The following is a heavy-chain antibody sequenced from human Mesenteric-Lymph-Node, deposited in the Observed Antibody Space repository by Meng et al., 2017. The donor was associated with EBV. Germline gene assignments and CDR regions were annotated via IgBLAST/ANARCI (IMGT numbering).Heavy chain of an antibody. J-gene: IGHJ5*02. CDR3: ARFQLLSFGEQT. CDR1: GGSVSSDKYC. CDR2: RYHSGYT. V-gene: IGHV4-61*03. Sequence: EVGPVLAKASETLSLTCTVSGGSVSSDKYCWSWMRQPPGKRLEWIGSRYHSGYTDYNPSLKSRVTISLDTSKNHLSLKLASVTAADTAVYYCARFQLLSFGEQTWSQGSLVTVSS. D-gene: IGHD3-10*01.